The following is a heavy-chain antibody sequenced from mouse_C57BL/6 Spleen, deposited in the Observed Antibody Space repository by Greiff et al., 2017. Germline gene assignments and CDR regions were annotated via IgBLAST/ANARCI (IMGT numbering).Heavy chain of an antibody. D-gene: IGHD2-3*01. CDR2: ISYDGSN. V-gene: IGHV3-6*01. CDR1: GYSITSGYY. J-gene: IGHJ2*01. CDR3: ASGGGYDGYFDY. Sequence: EVKLMESGPGLVKSSQSLSLTCSVTGYSITSGYYWNWIRQFPGNKLEWMGYISYDGSNNYNPSLKNRISITRDTSKNQFFLKLNSVTTEDTATYYCASGGGYDGYFDYWGQGTTLTVSS.